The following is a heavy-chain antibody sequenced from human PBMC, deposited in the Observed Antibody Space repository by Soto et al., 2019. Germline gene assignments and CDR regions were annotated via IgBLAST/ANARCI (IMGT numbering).Heavy chain of an antibody. Sequence: QVQLVQSVPEVKKPGASVKVSCNASAYTFTSYGISGGRQSPGQGLEWMGWISGYTGQTNYAQKFRGRFTITTDASTSTAYMELRSLSSDDTATYYCARDGRKQLGVEGLNAMDVWGQWTTVTFS. CDR3: ARDGRKQLGVEGLNAMDV. CDR1: AYTFTSYG. D-gene: IGHD1-1*01. J-gene: IGHJ6*02. V-gene: IGHV1-18*01. CDR2: ISGYTGQT.